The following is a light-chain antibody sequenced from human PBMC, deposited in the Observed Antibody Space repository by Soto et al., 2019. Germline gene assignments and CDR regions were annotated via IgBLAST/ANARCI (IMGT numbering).Light chain of an antibody. CDR1: QSISDNY. J-gene: IGKJ5*01. V-gene: IGKV3-11*01. CDR3: QQRNNWPPEIT. CDR2: DAS. Sequence: EIVLTHSPGTLSLSPGERATLSCRASQSISDNYLAWYQQKPGQAPRLVIYDASSRATGIPARFSGSGSGTDFTLTISSLEPEDFAVYYCQQRNNWPPEITCGQGTRLEIK.